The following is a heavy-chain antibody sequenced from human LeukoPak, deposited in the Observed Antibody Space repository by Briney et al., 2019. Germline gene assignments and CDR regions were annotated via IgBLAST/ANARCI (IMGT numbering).Heavy chain of an antibody. CDR3: AKRGYSYGLYYYYYYMDV. J-gene: IGHJ6*03. V-gene: IGHV3-30*04. CDR1: GLTFSSYA. Sequence: GGSLRLSCAASGLTFSSYAMHWVRQAPGKGLEWVAVISYDGSNKYYADSVKGRFTISRDNSKNTLYLQMNSLRAEDTAVYYCAKRGYSYGLYYYYYYMDVWGKGTTVTVSS. CDR2: ISYDGSNK. D-gene: IGHD5-18*01.